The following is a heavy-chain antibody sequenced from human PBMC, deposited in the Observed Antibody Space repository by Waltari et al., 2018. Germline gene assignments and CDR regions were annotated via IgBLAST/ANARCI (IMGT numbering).Heavy chain of an antibody. D-gene: IGHD3-3*01. CDR3: ARGSRITIFGVADFDP. Sequence: QVQLVQSGAEVKKPGASVKVSCKASGYTFTSYDINWVRQATGQGLEWMGWMNPNSGNPGYAQKFQGRVTMTRNTSISTAYMELSSLRSEDTAVYYCARGSRITIFGVADFDPWGQGTLVTVSS. V-gene: IGHV1-8*02. J-gene: IGHJ5*02. CDR2: MNPNSGNP. CDR1: GYTFTSYD.